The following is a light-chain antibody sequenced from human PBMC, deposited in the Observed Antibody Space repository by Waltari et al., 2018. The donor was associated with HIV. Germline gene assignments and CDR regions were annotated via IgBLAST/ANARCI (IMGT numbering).Light chain of an antibody. J-gene: IGKJ4*01. CDR2: SVF. V-gene: IGKV1-39*01. Sequence: DIQRTHSRSSLSASVVDRGIITCRANQSISNYVNGYQQKPGRAPNLLIYSVFNLPRGIPARFSGRGSGTDFTLTIIRLQPEDFATFYCQQSYSTVVTLGAGTKVEI. CDR1: QSISNY. CDR3: QQSYSTVVT.